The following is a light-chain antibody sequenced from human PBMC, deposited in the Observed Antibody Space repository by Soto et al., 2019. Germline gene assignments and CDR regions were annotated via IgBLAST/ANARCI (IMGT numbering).Light chain of an antibody. CDR1: QSVSSSY. Sequence: EIVLTQSPGTLSLSPGERATLYCRASQSVSSSYLAWYQQKPGQAPRLLIYGASSRATGIPDRFSGSGSGTDFTLTISRLEPEDFAVYYCQQYGSSHTFGGGTKVEIK. J-gene: IGKJ4*01. CDR3: QQYGSSHT. CDR2: GAS. V-gene: IGKV3-20*01.